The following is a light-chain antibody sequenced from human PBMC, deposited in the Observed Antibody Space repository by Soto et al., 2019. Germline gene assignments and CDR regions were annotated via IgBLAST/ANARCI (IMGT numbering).Light chain of an antibody. Sequence: EVVVTQSPGTLSLSPGERATLSCRASQSVTSDYLAWYQQKPGQSPRLLMSGASRRATGVPDRFSGSGSGTDFTLTISRLEPEDFGVYYCQHYGHALWAFGQGTKVEIK. J-gene: IGKJ1*01. V-gene: IGKV3-20*01. CDR3: QHYGHALWA. CDR2: GAS. CDR1: QSVTSDY.